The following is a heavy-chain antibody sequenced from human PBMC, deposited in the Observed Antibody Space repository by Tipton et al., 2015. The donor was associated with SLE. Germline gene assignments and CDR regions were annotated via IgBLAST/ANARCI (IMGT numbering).Heavy chain of an antibody. CDR3: ARKGYGEEYFDL. Sequence: SLRLSCAASGFTFSNAWMSWVRQAPGKGLEWVGRIISRTDGGTTDYAAPVKGRFTISRDDSKNTLYLQMNSLKTEDTAVYYCARKGYGEEYFDLWGRGTLVTVPS. CDR1: GFTFSNAW. J-gene: IGHJ2*01. CDR2: IISRTDGGTT. D-gene: IGHD4-17*01. V-gene: IGHV3-15*01.